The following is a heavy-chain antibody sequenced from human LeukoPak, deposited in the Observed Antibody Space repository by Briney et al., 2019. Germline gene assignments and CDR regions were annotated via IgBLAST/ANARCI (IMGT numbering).Heavy chain of an antibody. Sequence: PSETLSLTCAVFGGSFSGYYWSWIRQPPGKGLEWIGEINHSGSTNYNPSLKSRVTISVDTSKNQFSLKLSSVTAADTAVYYCASYPHDYGDYGGLDYWGQGTLVTVSS. CDR1: GGSFSGYY. CDR3: ASYPHDYGDYGGLDY. J-gene: IGHJ4*02. V-gene: IGHV4-34*01. D-gene: IGHD4-17*01. CDR2: INHSGST.